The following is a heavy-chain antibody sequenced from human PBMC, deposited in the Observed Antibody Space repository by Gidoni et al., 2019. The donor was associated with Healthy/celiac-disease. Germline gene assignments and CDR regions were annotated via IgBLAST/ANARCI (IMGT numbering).Heavy chain of an antibody. V-gene: IGHV6-1*01. J-gene: IGHJ6*02. D-gene: IGHD3-22*01. CDR1: GDRVSIHSAA. CDR3: ARSYYDSSGPGNYYYYGMDV. Sequence: QVQLPQSGPGLVKPSQTLSLTCDISGDRVSIHSAAWNLIRQSPSAGIEWLGRTYYRSKWYNDYAVSVKSRITSNPDTSKNQFSLQLNSVTPEDTAVYYCARSYYDSSGPGNYYYYGMDVWGQGTTVTVSS. CDR2: TYYRSKWYN.